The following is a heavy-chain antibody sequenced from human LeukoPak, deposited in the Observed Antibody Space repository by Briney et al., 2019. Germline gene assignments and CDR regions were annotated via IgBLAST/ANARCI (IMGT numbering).Heavy chain of an antibody. D-gene: IGHD2-15*01. V-gene: IGHV4-61*02. CDR1: GDSIRSGDYY. CDR3: ARLVEGYCSGGSCPPYGSSYYYYMDV. Sequence: SETLSLTCTVSGDSIRSGDYYWSWIRQPAGKGLEWIGRISSSGSTNYNPSLKSRVAISVDTSKNQVSLKLSSVTAADTAVYYCARLVEGYCSGGSCPPYGSSYYYYMDVWGKGTTVTISS. CDR2: ISSSGST. J-gene: IGHJ6*03.